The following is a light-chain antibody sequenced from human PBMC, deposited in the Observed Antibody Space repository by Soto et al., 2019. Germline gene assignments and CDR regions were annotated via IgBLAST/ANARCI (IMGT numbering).Light chain of an antibody. V-gene: IGKV1-27*01. Sequence: DIQVTQSPSSLSASVGDRVTITCRASQGISGHLAWYQQKPGKVPKLLIYEASTLQSGVPSRFSASGSGTDFTLTISSLQPEDVATYYCQKYNGTPRTFGQGTKVELK. CDR2: EAS. CDR3: QKYNGTPRT. CDR1: QGISGH. J-gene: IGKJ1*01.